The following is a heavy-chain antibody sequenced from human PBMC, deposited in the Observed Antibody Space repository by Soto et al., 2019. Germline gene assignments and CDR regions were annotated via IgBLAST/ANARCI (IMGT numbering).Heavy chain of an antibody. D-gene: IGHD5-18*01. CDR1: GYTFTSYY. V-gene: IGHV1-46*01. J-gene: IGHJ6*02. CDR3: ARGGRIVDTGIGYYYYHAMDV. CDR2: FNPTGGTA. Sequence: ASVKVSCKASGYTFTSYYIHWVRQAPGQGLEWMGIFNPTGGTASYAQRLQGRVTMTRDTSTGTAYMELGSLRSEDTAVYYCARGGRIVDTGIGYYYYHAMDVWGQGTTVTVSS.